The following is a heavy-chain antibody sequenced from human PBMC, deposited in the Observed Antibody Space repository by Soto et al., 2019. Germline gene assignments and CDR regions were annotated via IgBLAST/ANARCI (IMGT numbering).Heavy chain of an antibody. CDR3: AKEGIAAAGTVDI. CDR1: GFTFSSYS. D-gene: IGHD6-13*01. V-gene: IGHV3-48*01. Sequence: GGSLRLSCAASGFTFSSYSMNWVRQAPGKGLEWVSYISSSSSTIYYADSVKGRFTISRDNAKNSLYLQMNTLRAEDTAVYYCAKEGIAAAGTVDIWGQGTMVTVSS. CDR2: ISSSSSTI. J-gene: IGHJ3*02.